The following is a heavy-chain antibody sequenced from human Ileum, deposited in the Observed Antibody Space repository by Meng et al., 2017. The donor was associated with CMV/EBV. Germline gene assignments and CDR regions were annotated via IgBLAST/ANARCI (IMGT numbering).Heavy chain of an antibody. V-gene: IGHV1-8*01. CDR3: VRVPGWGGGNWHFDL. Sequence: QVQLLQPGAEVTTPGASVKVSCKASGYTFTTYDLNWVRQATGQGLEWMGWMSPQTGNTGYAQTFEDRITMTRQTSTNTAYMELNNLRSEDSAVYYCVRVPGWGGGNWHFDLWGRGTLVTVSS. CDR2: MSPQTGNT. CDR1: GYTFTTYD. D-gene: IGHD6-19*01. J-gene: IGHJ2*01.